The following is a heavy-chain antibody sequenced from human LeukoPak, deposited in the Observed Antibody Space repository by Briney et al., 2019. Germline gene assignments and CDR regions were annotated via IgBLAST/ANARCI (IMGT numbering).Heavy chain of an antibody. Sequence: GGSLRLSCAASGFTFSRYDMHWVRQVTGKYLEWVSAIGTTGDTYYPGSVKGRFTISRENAKNSLYLQMNSLRAGDTAVYYCARAVAAARGVNYFDYWGQGTLVTGSS. CDR1: GFTFSRYD. CDR2: IGTTGDT. CDR3: ARAVAAARGVNYFDY. D-gene: IGHD3-10*01. J-gene: IGHJ4*02. V-gene: IGHV3-13*01.